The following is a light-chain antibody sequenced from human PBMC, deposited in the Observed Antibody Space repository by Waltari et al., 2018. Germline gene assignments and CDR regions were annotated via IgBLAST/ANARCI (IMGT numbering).Light chain of an antibody. Sequence: IQMTQSPSTLSASVGDRVTITCRASQSISSWLAWYQQKPGKAPKLLIYDASPLESGVPSRFSGSGSGTEFTLTISSLQPDDFATYYCQQYNSYSYTFGQGTKLEIK. CDR1: QSISSW. CDR3: QQYNSYSYT. J-gene: IGKJ2*01. V-gene: IGKV1-5*01. CDR2: DAS.